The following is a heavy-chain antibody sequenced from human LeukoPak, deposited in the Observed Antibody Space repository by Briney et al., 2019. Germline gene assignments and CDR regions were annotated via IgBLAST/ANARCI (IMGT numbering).Heavy chain of an antibody. Sequence: RGSLRLSCAASGFTFSSYAMSWVRQAPGKGLEWVSAISGSGGSTYYADSVKGRFTISRDNSKNTLYLQMNSLRAEDTAVYYCAKDVAAAVNALFDYWGQGTLVTVSS. V-gene: IGHV3-23*01. CDR1: GFTFSSYA. CDR3: AKDVAAAVNALFDY. D-gene: IGHD6-13*01. CDR2: ISGSGGST. J-gene: IGHJ4*02.